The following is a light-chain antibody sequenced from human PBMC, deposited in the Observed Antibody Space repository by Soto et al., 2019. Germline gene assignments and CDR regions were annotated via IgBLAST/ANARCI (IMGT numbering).Light chain of an antibody. CDR2: AEY. J-gene: IGKJ4*01. CDR1: QGIRHY. Sequence: AIQMTQSPSSLSASVGDRVTITCRASQGIRHYLGWYQQKPGKAPKLLIYAEYSLRSGVPSRFSGSGSGTDFTLTISSLQPEDFATYYCLQDYNYPLTFGGGTKVEIK. V-gene: IGKV1-6*01. CDR3: LQDYNYPLT.